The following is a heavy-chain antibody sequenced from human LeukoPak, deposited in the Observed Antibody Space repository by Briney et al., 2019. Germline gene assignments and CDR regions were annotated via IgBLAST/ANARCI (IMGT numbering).Heavy chain of an antibody. V-gene: IGHV4-38-2*02. CDR2: IYHSGST. CDR1: GYSISSGYY. D-gene: IGHD1-26*01. J-gene: IGHJ4*02. CDR3: ARGWELEWGYKDY. Sequence: ETLXLXCTVSGYSISSGYYWGWIRPPPGKGLEWIGRIYHSGSTYYNPSLKSRVTISGDTSKNQFSLKLSSVTAADTAVYYCARGWELEWGYKDYWGQGTLVTVSS.